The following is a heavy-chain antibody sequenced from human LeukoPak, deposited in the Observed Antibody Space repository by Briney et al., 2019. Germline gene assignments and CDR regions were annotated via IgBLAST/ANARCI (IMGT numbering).Heavy chain of an antibody. D-gene: IGHD2-15*01. CDR3: ARTSSGGSCYLDY. CDR2: ISSSGSTI. Sequence: PGGSLRLSCAASGFTFSSYWMSWVRQAPGKGLEWVPYISSSGSTIYYADSVKGRFTISRDNAKNSLYLQMNSLRAEDTAVYYCARTSSGGSCYLDYWGQGTLVTVSS. V-gene: IGHV3-48*04. J-gene: IGHJ4*02. CDR1: GFTFSSYW.